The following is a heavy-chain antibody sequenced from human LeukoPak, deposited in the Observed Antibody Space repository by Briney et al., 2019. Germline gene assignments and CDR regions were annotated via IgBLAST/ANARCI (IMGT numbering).Heavy chain of an antibody. J-gene: IGHJ5*02. D-gene: IGHD4-17*01. V-gene: IGHV4-39*01. Sequence: SETLSLTCTVSGDSISSSSYYWGWIRQPPGKGLEWIGSIYYSGSTYYNPSLKSRVTISIDTSKNQFSLRLSSVTAADTAVYYCARSSTVTNGGWFDPWGQGTLVTVSS. CDR2: IYYSGST. CDR1: GDSISSSSYY. CDR3: ARSSTVTNGGWFDP.